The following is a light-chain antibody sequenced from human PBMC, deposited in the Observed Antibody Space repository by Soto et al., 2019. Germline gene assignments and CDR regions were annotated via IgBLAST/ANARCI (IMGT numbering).Light chain of an antibody. CDR2: GAS. Sequence: ETVLTQSPGTLSLSPGERATLSCRASHIVSINYLAWYQQKPGQAPRLLIYGASSRATGIPDRFSGSGSGTDFTLTISRLEPEDYAVYYCQQYGNSPLTFGGGTNVDIK. CDR1: HIVSINY. V-gene: IGKV3-20*01. J-gene: IGKJ4*01. CDR3: QQYGNSPLT.